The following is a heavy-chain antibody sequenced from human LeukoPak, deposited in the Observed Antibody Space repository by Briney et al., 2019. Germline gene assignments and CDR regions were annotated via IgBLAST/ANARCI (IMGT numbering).Heavy chain of an antibody. CDR2: IYYSGDS. J-gene: IGHJ4*02. V-gene: IGHV4-39*07. CDR1: GGSVSSSSYY. D-gene: IGHD2-15*01. CDR3: ARSFWGVAAIYYFDY. Sequence: PSETLSLTCTVSGGSVSSSSYYCGWIRQPPGKGLEWIGSIYYSGDSYYNPSLKTRVTISVDKSKNQFSLKLSSVTAADTAVYYCARSFWGVAAIYYFDYWGQGTRVTVSS.